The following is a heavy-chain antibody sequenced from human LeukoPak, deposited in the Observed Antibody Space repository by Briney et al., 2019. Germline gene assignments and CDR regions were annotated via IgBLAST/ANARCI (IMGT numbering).Heavy chain of an antibody. V-gene: IGHV4-34*01. CDR3: AGNTAARLDY. J-gene: IGHJ4*02. Sequence: SETLSLTCAVYGGSFSGYYWSWIRQPPGKGLEWIGEIDHSGSTNYNPSLKSRVTISVDTSKNQFSLKLSSVTAADTAVYYCAGNTAARLDYWGQGTLVTVSS. CDR2: IDHSGST. CDR1: GGSFSGYY. D-gene: IGHD6-6*01.